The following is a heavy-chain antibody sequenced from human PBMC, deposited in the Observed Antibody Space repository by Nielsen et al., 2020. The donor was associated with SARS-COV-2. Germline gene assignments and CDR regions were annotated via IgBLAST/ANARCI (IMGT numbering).Heavy chain of an antibody. CDR2: ISWNSGSI. CDR1: GFTFDDYA. Sequence: SLKISYAASGFTFDDYAMHWVRQAPGKGLEWVSGISWNSGSIGYADSVKGRFTISRVNAKNSLYLQMNSLRAEDTAFYYCTKDSSSADYYYYYMDVWGKGTTVTVSS. D-gene: IGHD6-6*01. CDR3: TKDSSSADYYYYYMDV. V-gene: IGHV3-9*01. J-gene: IGHJ6*03.